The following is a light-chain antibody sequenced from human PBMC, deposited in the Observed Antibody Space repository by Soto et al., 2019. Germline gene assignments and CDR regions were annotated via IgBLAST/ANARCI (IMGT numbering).Light chain of an antibody. CDR1: QSVSSSY. Sequence: EIVLTQSPGTLSLSPGERATLSCRASQSVSSSYLGWYQQKPGQAPRLLIYGASSRATGIQDRFSGSGSGTDCTLTISRLEPEDFAVYYCQQYGSSPYTLGQGTKLEIK. CDR3: QQYGSSPYT. CDR2: GAS. V-gene: IGKV3-20*01. J-gene: IGKJ2*01.